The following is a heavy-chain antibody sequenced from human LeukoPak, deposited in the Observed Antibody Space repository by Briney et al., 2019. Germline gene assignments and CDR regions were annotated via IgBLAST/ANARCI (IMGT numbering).Heavy chain of an antibody. Sequence: SSETLSLTCTVSGGSVSSYYWSWIRQPPGKGLEWIGSIYNSGATNYNPSLKSRVAISVDTSKNQFSLNLNSVTAADTAVYYCAGGSKWLAFDYWGQVTLVTVSS. CDR2: IYNSGAT. V-gene: IGHV4-59*02. CDR1: GGSVSSYY. CDR3: AGGSKWLAFDY. J-gene: IGHJ4*02. D-gene: IGHD6-19*01.